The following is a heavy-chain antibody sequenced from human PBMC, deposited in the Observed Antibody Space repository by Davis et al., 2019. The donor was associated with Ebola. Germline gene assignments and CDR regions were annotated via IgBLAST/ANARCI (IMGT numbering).Heavy chain of an antibody. D-gene: IGHD6-6*01. V-gene: IGHV4-39*01. CDR1: GGSISSSSYY. J-gene: IGHJ4*02. CDR3: ARQSSSSWGDY. Sequence: SETLSLTCTVSGGSISSSSYYWGWIRQPQGKGLEWMGSIFRTGATSYNPSLKSRVTISLDTSKNHFSLKLSSVTAADTAVYYCARQSSSSWGDYWGQGTLVTVSS. CDR2: IFRTGAT.